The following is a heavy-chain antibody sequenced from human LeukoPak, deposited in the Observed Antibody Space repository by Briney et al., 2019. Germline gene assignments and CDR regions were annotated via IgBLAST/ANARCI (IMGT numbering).Heavy chain of an antibody. Sequence: GASVKVSCKVSGHTLTELSMHWVRQAPGKGLEWMGGFDPEDGETIYAQKFQGRVTMTEDTSTDTAYMELSSLRSEDTAVYYCATDDGTAMGNHFDYWGQGTLVTVSS. CDR2: FDPEDGET. CDR3: ATDDGTAMGNHFDY. CDR1: GHTLTELS. V-gene: IGHV1-24*01. D-gene: IGHD5-18*01. J-gene: IGHJ4*02.